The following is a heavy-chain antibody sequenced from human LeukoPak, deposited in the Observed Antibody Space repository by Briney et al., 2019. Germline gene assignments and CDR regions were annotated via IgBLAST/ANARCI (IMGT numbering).Heavy chain of an antibody. J-gene: IGHJ5*02. V-gene: IGHV1-18*01. CDR3: ARSVGATTNNWFDP. Sequence: AASVKVSCKASGYTFTSYGISWVRQAPGQGREWMGWISAYNGNTNYAQKLQGRVTMTTDTSTSTAYMELRSLRSDDTAVYYCARSVGATTNNWFDPWGQGTLVTVSS. CDR2: ISAYNGNT. CDR1: GYTFTSYG. D-gene: IGHD1-26*01.